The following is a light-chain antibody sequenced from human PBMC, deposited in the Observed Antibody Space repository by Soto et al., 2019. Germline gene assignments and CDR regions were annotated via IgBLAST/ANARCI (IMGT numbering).Light chain of an antibody. CDR3: QVWDISSGHVV. CDR1: NIGSKS. CDR2: YDS. Sequence: SYELTQPPSVSVAPGKRASVAGGESNIGSKSVHWYQKKSGQAPVLVRYYDSDRPSGIPERFSGSNSGNTATLTISRVEAGDEADYYCQVWDISSGHVVFGGGTKLTVL. V-gene: IGLV3-21*01. J-gene: IGLJ3*02.